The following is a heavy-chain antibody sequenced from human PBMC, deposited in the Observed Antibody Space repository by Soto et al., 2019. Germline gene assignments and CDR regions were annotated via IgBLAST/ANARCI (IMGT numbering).Heavy chain of an antibody. D-gene: IGHD3-10*01. J-gene: IGHJ4*02. CDR2: IYWDDDK. V-gene: IGHV2-5*02. CDR1: GFSLSTSGVG. CDR3: AHRHARFGELLPPDY. Sequence: QITLKESGPTLVKPTQTLTLTCTFSGFSLSTSGVGVGWIRQPPGKALEWLALIYWDDDKRYSPSLKSRLTIXXDXSXXQVVLTMTNMDPVDTATYYCAHRHARFGELLPPDYWGQGTLVTVSS.